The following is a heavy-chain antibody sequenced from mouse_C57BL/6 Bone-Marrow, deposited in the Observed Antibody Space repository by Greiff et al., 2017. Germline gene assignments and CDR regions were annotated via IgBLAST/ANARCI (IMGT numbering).Heavy chain of an antibody. Sequence: VMLVESGAELVRPGTSVKVSCKASGYAFTNYLIEWVKQRPGQGLEWIGVINPGSGGTNYNEKFKGKATLTADKSSSTAYMQLSSLTSEDSAVYFCARFEGGYSWFAYWGQGTLVTVSA. CDR3: ARFEGGYSWFAY. J-gene: IGHJ3*01. CDR1: GYAFTNYL. V-gene: IGHV1-54*01. D-gene: IGHD2-3*01. CDR2: INPGSGGT.